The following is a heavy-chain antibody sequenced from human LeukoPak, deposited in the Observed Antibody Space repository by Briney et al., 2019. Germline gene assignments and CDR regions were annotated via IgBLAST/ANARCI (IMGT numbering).Heavy chain of an antibody. CDR2: ISSGGSTK. CDR1: GFTFTSYA. Sequence: PGGSLRLSCAASGFTFTSYAMSWVRQAPGKGLEWVSYISSGGSTKYYADSVKGRFTISRDNAKNSLYLQMNSLRAEDTAVYYCAKSCCSTSSCYDGFDCWGQGTLVTVSS. V-gene: IGHV3-48*04. J-gene: IGHJ4*02. D-gene: IGHD2-2*01. CDR3: AKSCCSTSSCYDGFDC.